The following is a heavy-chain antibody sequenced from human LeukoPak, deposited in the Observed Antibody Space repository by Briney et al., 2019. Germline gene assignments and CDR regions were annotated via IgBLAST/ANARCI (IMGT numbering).Heavy chain of an antibody. V-gene: IGHV1-2*02. D-gene: IGHD1-26*01. Sequence: ASVKVSCKASGYTFTGYYMHWVRQAPGQGLEWMGWINPNSGGTNYAQKFQGRVTMTRDTSISTAYMELSRLRSDDTAVYYCARSDGGSYYYYYMDVWGKGTTVTVSS. J-gene: IGHJ6*03. CDR1: GYTFTGYY. CDR3: ARSDGGSYYYYYMDV. CDR2: INPNSGGT.